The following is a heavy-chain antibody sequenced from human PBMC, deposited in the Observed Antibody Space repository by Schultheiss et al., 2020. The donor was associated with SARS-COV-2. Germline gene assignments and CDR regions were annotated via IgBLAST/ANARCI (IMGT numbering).Heavy chain of an antibody. V-gene: IGHV4-31*03. J-gene: IGHJ4*02. CDR2: IYYSGST. D-gene: IGHD3-22*01. CDR3: ARLKRGVVVIGYFDY. Sequence: SETLSLTCTVSGYSISSGGYYWSWIRQHPGKGLEWIGYIYYSGSTYYNPSLKSRVTISVDTSKNQFSLKLSSVTAADTAVYYCARLKRGVVVIGYFDYWGQGTLVTVSS. CDR1: GYSISSGGYY.